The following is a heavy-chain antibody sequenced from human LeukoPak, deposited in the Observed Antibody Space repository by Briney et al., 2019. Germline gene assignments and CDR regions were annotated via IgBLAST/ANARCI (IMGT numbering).Heavy chain of an antibody. Sequence: GGSLRLSCAASGFTFSSYEMNWVRQAPGKGLEWVSYISSSGSTIYYADSVKGRFTISRDNAKNSLYLQMNSLRAEDTAVYYCAREGRGLWFGELDYYYYMDVWGKGTTVTI. D-gene: IGHD3-10*01. CDR1: GFTFSSYE. CDR3: AREGRGLWFGELDYYYYMDV. CDR2: ISSSGSTI. J-gene: IGHJ6*03. V-gene: IGHV3-48*03.